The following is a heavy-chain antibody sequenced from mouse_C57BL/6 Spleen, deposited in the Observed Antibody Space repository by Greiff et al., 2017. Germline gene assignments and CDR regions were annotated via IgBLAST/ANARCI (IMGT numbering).Heavy chain of an antibody. Sequence: QVQLKQPGAELVKPGASVKLSCKASGYTFTSYWMHWVKQRPGQGLEWIGMIHPNSGSTNYNEKFKSKATLTVDKSSSTAYMQLSSLTSEDSAVYYCAGALYYYGSSPYYAMDYWGQGTSVTVSS. CDR1: GYTFTSYW. J-gene: IGHJ4*01. D-gene: IGHD1-1*01. CDR2: IHPNSGST. CDR3: AGALYYYGSSPYYAMDY. V-gene: IGHV1-64*01.